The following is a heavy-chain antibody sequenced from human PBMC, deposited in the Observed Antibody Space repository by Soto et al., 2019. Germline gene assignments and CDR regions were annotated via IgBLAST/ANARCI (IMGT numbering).Heavy chain of an antibody. J-gene: IGHJ4*02. V-gene: IGHV5-10-1*01. CDR1: GYSFAGYW. CDR3: ARQIYDSDTGPNFQYYFDS. CDR2: IDPSDSQT. Sequence: HGESLKISCKGSGYSFAGYWITWVRQKPGKGLEWMGRIDPSDSQTYYSPSFRGHVTISVTKSITTVFLQWSSLRASDTAMYYCARQIYDSDTGPNFQYYFDSWGQGTPVTVS. D-gene: IGHD3-22*01.